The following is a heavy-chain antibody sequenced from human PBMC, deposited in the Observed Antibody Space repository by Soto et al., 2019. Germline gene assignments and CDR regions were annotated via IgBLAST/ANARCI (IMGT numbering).Heavy chain of an antibody. CDR1: GGSMSSGGYY. CDR3: GGSSQSPVTTRAY. V-gene: IGHV4-31*03. J-gene: IGHJ4*02. D-gene: IGHD4-17*01. CDR2: IYYSGST. Sequence: SETLSLTCTVSGGSMSSGGYYWSWVRQHQGKGLEWIGYIYYSGSTYYNPSLKSRVTISVDTSKNQFSLKLSSVTAADTAVYYCGGSSQSPVTTRAYWGQGTRVTLSS.